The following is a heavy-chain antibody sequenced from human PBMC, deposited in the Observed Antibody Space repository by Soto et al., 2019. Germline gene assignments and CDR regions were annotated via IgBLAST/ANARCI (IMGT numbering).Heavy chain of an antibody. CDR2: ISYDGSNK. D-gene: IGHD2-15*01. V-gene: IGHV3-30*18. CDR1: GFTFSSYG. CDR3: ANLYGVVVATPYYYYGMDV. J-gene: IGHJ6*02. Sequence: GGSLRLSCAASGFTFSSYGMHWVRQAPGKGLEWVAVISYDGSNKYYADSVKGRFTISRDNSKNTLYLQMNSLRAEDTAVYYCANLYGVVVATPYYYYGMDVWGQGTTVTVS.